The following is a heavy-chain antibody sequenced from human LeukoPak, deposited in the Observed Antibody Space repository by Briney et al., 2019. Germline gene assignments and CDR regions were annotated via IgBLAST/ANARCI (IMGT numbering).Heavy chain of an antibody. J-gene: IGHJ4*02. CDR2: IKQDGSEK. CDR1: GFTFSSYW. CDR3: ARDFDYFDY. D-gene: IGHD3-3*01. V-gene: IGHV3-7*01. Sequence: GGSLRLSCAASGFTFSSYWMSWVRQAPGKGLEWVANIKQDGSEKDYVDSVKGRFTISRDNPKKSLFLQMNSLRAEDTAVYYCARDFDYFDYWGQGTLVIVSS.